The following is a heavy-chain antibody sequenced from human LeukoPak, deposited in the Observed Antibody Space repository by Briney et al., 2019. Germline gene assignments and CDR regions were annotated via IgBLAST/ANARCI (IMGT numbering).Heavy chain of an antibody. CDR3: ARHGSSGYLYYFDY. J-gene: IGHJ4*02. CDR2: IYYSGST. Sequence: NPSETLSLACTVSGGSISSGGYYWSWIRQHPGKGLEWIGYIYYSGSTYYNPSLKSRVTISVDTSKNQFSLKLSSVTAADTAVYYCARHGSSGYLYYFDYWGQGTLVTVSS. D-gene: IGHD3-22*01. CDR1: GGSISSGGYY. V-gene: IGHV4-31*03.